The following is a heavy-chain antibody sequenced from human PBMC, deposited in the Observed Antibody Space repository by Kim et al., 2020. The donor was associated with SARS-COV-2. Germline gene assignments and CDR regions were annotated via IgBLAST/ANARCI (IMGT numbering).Heavy chain of an antibody. Sequence: SETLSLTCTVSGGSISSSSYYWGWIRQPPGKGLEWIGSIYYSWSTYYNPSLKSRVTISVDTSKNQFSLKLSSVTAADTAVYYCARRGRDGYRTWYFDLWGRGTLVTVSS. CDR3: ARRGRDGYRTWYFDL. J-gene: IGHJ2*01. V-gene: IGHV4-39*01. D-gene: IGHD5-12*01. CDR1: GGSISSSSYY. CDR2: IYYSWST.